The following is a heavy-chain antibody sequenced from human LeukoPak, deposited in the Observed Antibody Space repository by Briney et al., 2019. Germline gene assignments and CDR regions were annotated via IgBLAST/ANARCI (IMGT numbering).Heavy chain of an antibody. Sequence: GGSLRLSCTASGFSFSSYWMSWVRQAPGKGLEWVANIKPDGSQKDYVDSVKGRFTISRDNARNSLYLQMNSLRAEDAAVYYCASSKVWESYRYFDYWGQGTLVPVSS. CDR3: ASSKVWESYRYFDY. CDR2: IKPDGSQK. J-gene: IGHJ4*02. V-gene: IGHV3-7*01. D-gene: IGHD3-16*02. CDR1: GFSFSSYW.